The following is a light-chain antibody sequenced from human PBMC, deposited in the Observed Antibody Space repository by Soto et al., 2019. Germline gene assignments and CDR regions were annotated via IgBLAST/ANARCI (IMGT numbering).Light chain of an antibody. CDR1: QSVSSSY. V-gene: IGKV3-20*01. CDR2: GAS. Sequence: EIVLTQSPGTLSLSPGERATLSCRASQSVSSSYLAWYQQKPGQAPRLLIYGASSRATGIPDRFSGSGSGTDFTLTISRLGPEDFAVYYCQQYDSSPLTSGGGTKVEIK. CDR3: QQYDSSPLT. J-gene: IGKJ4*01.